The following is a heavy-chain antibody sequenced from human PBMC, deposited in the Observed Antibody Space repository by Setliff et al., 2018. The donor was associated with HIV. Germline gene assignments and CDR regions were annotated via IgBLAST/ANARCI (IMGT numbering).Heavy chain of an antibody. J-gene: IGHJ5*02. D-gene: IGHD3-3*01. V-gene: IGHV4-39*07. CDR1: GGSISSSTAY. CDR2: IYLSGNT. CDR3: ARQEDNFWSGYPNWFDP. Sequence: SETLSLTCTVSGGSISSSTAYWGWIRQPPGKGPEWIGSIYLSGNTYYNPSLKSRVTISLDTSKNQFSLRLNSVTAADTAVYYCARQEDNFWSGYPNWFDPWGQGTLVTVSS.